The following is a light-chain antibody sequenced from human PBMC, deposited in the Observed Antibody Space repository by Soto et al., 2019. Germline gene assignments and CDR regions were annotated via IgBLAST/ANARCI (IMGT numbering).Light chain of an antibody. CDR3: QQYGSSPRT. Sequence: EIVLTLSPVTLSVSPRERATLSCRASQSVSSSYLAWYQQKPGQAPRLLIYGASSRATGIPDRFSGSGSGTDFTLTISRLEPEDFAVNYCQQYGSSPRTVGQGGKVAIK. V-gene: IGKV3-20*01. CDR2: GAS. CDR1: QSVSSSY. J-gene: IGKJ1*01.